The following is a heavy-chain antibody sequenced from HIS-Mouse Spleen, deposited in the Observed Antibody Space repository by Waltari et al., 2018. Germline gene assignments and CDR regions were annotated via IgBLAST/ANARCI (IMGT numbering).Heavy chain of an antibody. CDR3: AREIPYSSSWYDWYFDL. V-gene: IGHV4-39*07. D-gene: IGHD6-13*01. Sequence: QLQLQESGPGLVKPSETLSLTCTVSGGPISSSRYYWGWIRQPPGKGLEWIGSSYYSGSTYYNPSLKSRVTISVDTSKNQFSLKLSSVTAADTAVYYCAREIPYSSSWYDWYFDLWGRGTLVTVSS. CDR1: GGPISSSRYY. J-gene: IGHJ2*01. CDR2: SYYSGST.